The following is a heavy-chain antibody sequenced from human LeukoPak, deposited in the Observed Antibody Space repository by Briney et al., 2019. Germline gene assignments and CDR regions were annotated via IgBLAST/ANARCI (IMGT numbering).Heavy chain of an antibody. V-gene: IGHV3-21*01. CDR2: ISRSGNSI. CDR1: AFTFSNYN. D-gene: IGHD3-3*01. CDR3: ARRETVFGVVTNFDY. Sequence: GGSLRLSCAASAFTFSNYNMNWVRQAPGEGLEWVSSISRSGNSIYYADSLKGRFTISRDNAKNSLYLQMNSLRPEDTAVYYCARRETVFGVVTNFDYWGQGVLVTVSS. J-gene: IGHJ4*02.